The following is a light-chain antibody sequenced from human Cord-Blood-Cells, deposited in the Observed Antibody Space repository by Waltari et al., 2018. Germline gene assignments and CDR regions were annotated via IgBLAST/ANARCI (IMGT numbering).Light chain of an antibody. CDR1: SLRSYY. Sequence: SSELTQDPAVSVALGQPVRITCQGDSLRSYYASWYQQKPGQAPVLVIYGKNNRPSGIADRFSGSRSGNTASLTSTGAQAEDEADYYCNSRDSSGNHVVVGGGTKLTVL. J-gene: IGLJ2*01. V-gene: IGLV3-19*01. CDR2: GKN. CDR3: NSRDSSGNHVV.